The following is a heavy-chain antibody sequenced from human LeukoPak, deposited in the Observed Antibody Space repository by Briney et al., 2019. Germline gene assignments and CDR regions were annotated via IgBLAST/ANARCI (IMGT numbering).Heavy chain of an antibody. CDR3: ARSRGIPDAFDM. Sequence: SETLSLTCTVSGGSIRSSSYNWGWIRQPPGKGLEWIGSIHYTGTSYYNPSLKSRVTISLDTSKNQFSLKLSSVTAADTGVYYCARSRGIPDAFDMWGLGTMVTVSS. D-gene: IGHD2-21*01. CDR2: IHYTGTS. CDR1: GGSIRSSSYN. J-gene: IGHJ3*02. V-gene: IGHV4-39*07.